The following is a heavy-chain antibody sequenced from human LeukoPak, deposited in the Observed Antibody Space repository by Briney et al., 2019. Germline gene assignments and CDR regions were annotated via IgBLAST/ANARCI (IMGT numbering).Heavy chain of an antibody. J-gene: IGHJ4*02. Sequence: SETLSLTCAVYGGSFSGYYWSWIRQPPGKGLEWIGEINHSGSTNYNPSLKSRVTISVDTSKNQFSLKLSSVTAADTAVYYSARDGTMVRGVFNYWGQGTLVTVSS. CDR3: ARDGTMVRGVFNY. CDR1: GGSFSGYY. D-gene: IGHD3-10*01. CDR2: INHSGST. V-gene: IGHV4-34*01.